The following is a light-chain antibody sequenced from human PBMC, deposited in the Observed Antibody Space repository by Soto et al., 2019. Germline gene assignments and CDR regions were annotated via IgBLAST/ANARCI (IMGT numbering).Light chain of an antibody. J-gene: IGKJ1*01. Sequence: EKVMTQSPATLSVSPGERATLSCRASQSVSSNLAWYQQKPGQAPRLLIYDASTRATGIPARFSGSGSGTEFTLTISSLQSEDLAVYYCQQYDDRPETFGQGTKVDIK. CDR1: QSVSSN. V-gene: IGKV3-15*01. CDR3: QQYDDRPET. CDR2: DAS.